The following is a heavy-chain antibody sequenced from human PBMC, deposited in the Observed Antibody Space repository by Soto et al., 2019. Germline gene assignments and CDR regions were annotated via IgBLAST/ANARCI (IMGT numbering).Heavy chain of an antibody. CDR3: AKDPPPGLRYFDWLWKRFDP. Sequence: GGSLRLACAASGFTFSSYAMSWVRQAPGKGLEWVSAISGSGGSTYYADSVKGRFTISRDNSKNTLYLQMNSLRAEDTAVYYCAKDPPPGLRYFDWLWKRFDPWGQGTLVTVSS. J-gene: IGHJ5*02. CDR1: GFTFSSYA. D-gene: IGHD3-9*01. V-gene: IGHV3-23*01. CDR2: ISGSGGST.